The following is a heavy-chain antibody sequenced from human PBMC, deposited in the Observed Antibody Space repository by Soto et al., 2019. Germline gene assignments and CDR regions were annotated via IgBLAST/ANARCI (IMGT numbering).Heavy chain of an antibody. CDR3: ARGDYSNYVDY. J-gene: IGHJ4*02. D-gene: IGHD4-4*01. V-gene: IGHV4-31*03. CDR2: IYYSGST. CDR1: GGSISSGGYY. Sequence: LSLTCTVSGGSISSGGYYWSWIRQHPGKGLEWIGYIYYSGSTYYNPSLKSRVTISVDTSKNQFSLKLSSVTAADTAVYYCARGDYSNYVDYWGQGTLVTVSS.